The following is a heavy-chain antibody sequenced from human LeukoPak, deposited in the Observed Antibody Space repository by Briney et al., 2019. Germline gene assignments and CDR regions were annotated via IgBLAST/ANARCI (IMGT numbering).Heavy chain of an antibody. Sequence: GGSLRLSCAASGLTFSSYSMTWVCQAPGKGLEWVSSISSSSSYIYYADSVKGRFTISRDDAKNSLYLQMNSLRAEDTAVYYCARRVRGPARGYYYGMDVWGQGTTVTVSS. D-gene: IGHD3-10*01. CDR3: ARRVRGPARGYYYGMDV. J-gene: IGHJ6*02. CDR2: ISSSSSYI. CDR1: GLTFSSYS. V-gene: IGHV3-21*01.